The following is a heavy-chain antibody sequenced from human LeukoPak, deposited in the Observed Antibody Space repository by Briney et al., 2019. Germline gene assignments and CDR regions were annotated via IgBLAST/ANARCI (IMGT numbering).Heavy chain of an antibody. J-gene: IGHJ5*02. D-gene: IGHD3-3*01. Sequence: SETLSLTCTVSGGSISSGSYYWGWIRQPPGKGLEWIGSFYYSRSTYYNPALKSRVTISVDTSKNQFSLKLSSVTAADTAVYYCARTYYDFWSGYYGYNWFDPWGQGTLVTVSS. CDR1: GGSISSGSYY. V-gene: IGHV4-39*01. CDR3: ARTYYDFWSGYYGYNWFDP. CDR2: FYYSRST.